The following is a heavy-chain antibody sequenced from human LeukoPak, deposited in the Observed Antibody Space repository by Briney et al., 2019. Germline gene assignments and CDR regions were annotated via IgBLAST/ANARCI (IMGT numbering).Heavy chain of an antibody. D-gene: IGHD6-19*01. CDR1: GGSISSSRYY. J-gene: IGHJ4*02. CDR3: ARLAVAGPFDY. Sequence: SETLSLTCLVSGGSISSSRYYWGWIRQPPGKGLEWIGSIYFSGSTYYNPSLKSRVTISVDTSKNQFSLKLSSVTAADTAVYYCARLAVAGPFDYWGQGTLVTVSS. V-gene: IGHV4-39*07. CDR2: IYFSGST.